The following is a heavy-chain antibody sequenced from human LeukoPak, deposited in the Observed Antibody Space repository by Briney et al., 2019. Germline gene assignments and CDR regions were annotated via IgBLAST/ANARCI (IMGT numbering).Heavy chain of an antibody. D-gene: IGHD5-24*01. Sequence: SETLSLTCTVSGDSISSGSYYWSWIRQPAGKGLEWIGRIYASGSTNYNPSLKSRVTISVDTSKNQFSLKLSSVTATDTAVYYCAREQRWLQSLDYWGQGTLVTVSS. V-gene: IGHV4-61*02. J-gene: IGHJ4*02. CDR2: IYASGST. CDR1: GDSISSGSYY. CDR3: AREQRWLQSLDY.